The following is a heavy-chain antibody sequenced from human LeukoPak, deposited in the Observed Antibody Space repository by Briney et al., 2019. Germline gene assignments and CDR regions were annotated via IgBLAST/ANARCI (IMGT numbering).Heavy chain of an antibody. CDR3: AREDSTGDWSVSDY. Sequence: ASVKVSCKASGYTFTSYGISWVRQAPGQGLEWMGWISAYNGNTNYAQKFQGRVTMTRDTSISTAYMELSRLRSDDTAVYYCAREDSTGDWSVSDYWGQGTLVTVSS. V-gene: IGHV1-18*01. D-gene: IGHD7-27*01. CDR2: ISAYNGNT. CDR1: GYTFTSYG. J-gene: IGHJ4*02.